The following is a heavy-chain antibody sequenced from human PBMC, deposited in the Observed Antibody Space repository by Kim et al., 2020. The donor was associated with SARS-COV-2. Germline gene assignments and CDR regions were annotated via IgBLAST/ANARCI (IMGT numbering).Heavy chain of an antibody. CDR2: IGAGGATT. Sequence: GGSLRLSCPASGFTFGSYAMTWVRQAPGKGLEWVSLIGAGGATTFYADSVKGRFTISRDNSKNTLYLQMDSLRAEDTGIYYCASSYFYGSGTYNYFQNWGQGTLVTVSS. CDR3: ASSYFYGSGTYNYFQN. CDR1: GFTFGSYA. J-gene: IGHJ4*02. V-gene: IGHV3-23*01. D-gene: IGHD3-10*01.